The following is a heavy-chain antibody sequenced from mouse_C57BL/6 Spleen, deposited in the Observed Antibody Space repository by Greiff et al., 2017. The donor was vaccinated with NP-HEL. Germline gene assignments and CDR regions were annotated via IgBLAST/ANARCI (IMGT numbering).Heavy chain of an antibody. Sequence: QVQLQQSGPELVKPGASVKISCKASGYAFSSSWMNWVKQRPGKGLEWIGRIYPGDGDTNYNGKFKGKATLTADKSSSTAYMQLSSLTSEDSAVYFCARTVTTVAARYYFDYWGQGTTLTVSS. D-gene: IGHD1-1*01. CDR3: ARTVTTVAARYYFDY. V-gene: IGHV1-82*01. CDR1: GYAFSSSW. J-gene: IGHJ2*01. CDR2: IYPGDGDT.